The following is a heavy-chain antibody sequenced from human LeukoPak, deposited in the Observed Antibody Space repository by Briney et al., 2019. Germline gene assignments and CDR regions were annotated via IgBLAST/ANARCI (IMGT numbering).Heavy chain of an antibody. J-gene: IGHJ6*03. Sequence: GESLKISCKGSGYSFTSYWIGWVRQMPGKGLEWMGIIYPGDSDTGYSPSFQGQVTISADKSISTAYLQWSSLKASDTAMYYCARRRGYSYGSSYYYYMDVWGKGTTVTVSS. V-gene: IGHV5-51*01. D-gene: IGHD5-18*01. CDR2: IYPGDSDT. CDR1: GYSFTSYW. CDR3: ARRRGYSYGSSYYYYMDV.